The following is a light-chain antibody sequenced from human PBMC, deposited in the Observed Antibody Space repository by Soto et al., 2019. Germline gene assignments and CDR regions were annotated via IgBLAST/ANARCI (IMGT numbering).Light chain of an antibody. CDR3: ISYTSSTTWV. Sequence: QSALTQPASVSGSPGQSITISCTGTSSDVGGYNYVSWYQQHPGKAPKVMIYEVSNRPSGVSNRFSGSKSGNTASLTISGLQAEDEADYYCISYTSSTTWVFGGGTKLTVL. V-gene: IGLV2-14*01. CDR1: SSDVGGYNY. J-gene: IGLJ3*02. CDR2: EVS.